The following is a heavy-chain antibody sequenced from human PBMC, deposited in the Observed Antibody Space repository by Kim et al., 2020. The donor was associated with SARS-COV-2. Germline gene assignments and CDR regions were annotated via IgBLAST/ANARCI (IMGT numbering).Heavy chain of an antibody. V-gene: IGHV3-73*01. CDR2: IRNRANSYAT. CDR3: MFTLSGERD. Sequence: GGSLRLSCAASAFTFSGANINWVRQASGKGLEWVSRIRNRANSYATTYAASVKGRFTISRDDSKNTAYLQMNSLKTEDTAVYYCMFTLSGERDWGQGTQATVSS. D-gene: IGHD3-10*02. CDR1: AFTFSGAN. J-gene: IGHJ4*02.